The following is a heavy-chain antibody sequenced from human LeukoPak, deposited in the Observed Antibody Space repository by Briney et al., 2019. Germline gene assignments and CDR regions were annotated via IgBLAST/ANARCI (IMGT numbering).Heavy chain of an antibody. D-gene: IGHD5-24*01. CDR2: IYYSGSSGIT. CDR1: GGSISSYY. J-gene: IGHJ4*02. V-gene: IGHV4-59*01. CDR3: AGGGDGYQTRFDY. Sequence: PSETLSLTCTVSGGSISSYYWNWIRQPPGKGLEWIGYIYYSGSSGITNYNPSLRSRVTTSADTSKNQFSLKMTSVTAADTAVYYCAGGGDGYQTRFDYWGQGTLLTVSS.